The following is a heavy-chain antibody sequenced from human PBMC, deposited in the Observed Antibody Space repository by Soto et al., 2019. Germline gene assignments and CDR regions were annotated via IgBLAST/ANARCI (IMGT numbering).Heavy chain of an antibody. D-gene: IGHD1-7*01. J-gene: IGHJ4*02. CDR1: GGSFSGYY. V-gene: IGHV4-34*01. Sequence: QVQLQQWGAGLLKPSEILSITCAVYGGSFSGYYWSWIRQPQGKGLEWIGEINHSGSTSYNPSLKSRGTISVDTSKNQFSLKLSSVTAADTAVYYCARRELHRGTPVDYWGQGTLVTVSS. CDR2: INHSGST. CDR3: ARRELHRGTPVDY.